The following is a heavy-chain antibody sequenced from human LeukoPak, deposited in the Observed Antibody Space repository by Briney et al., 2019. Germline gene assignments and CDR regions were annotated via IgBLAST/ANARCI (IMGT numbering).Heavy chain of an antibody. CDR3: ARDRCSSTSCYFVNVY. CDR1: GGTFSSYA. Sequence: ASVKVSCKASGGTFSSYAISWVRQAPGQGLEWMGGIIPIFGTANYAQKFQGRVTITADESTSTAYMDLRSLRSDDTAVYYCARDRCSSTSCYFVNVYWGQGTLVTVSS. D-gene: IGHD2-2*01. J-gene: IGHJ4*02. V-gene: IGHV1-69*01. CDR2: IIPIFGTA.